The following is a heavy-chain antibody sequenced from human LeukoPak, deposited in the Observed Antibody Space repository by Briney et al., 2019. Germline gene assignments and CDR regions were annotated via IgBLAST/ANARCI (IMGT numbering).Heavy chain of an antibody. V-gene: IGHV1-69*04. CDR3: ARDLRVVPAEVWFDP. J-gene: IGHJ5*02. CDR1: GGTFNSYT. D-gene: IGHD2-2*01. Sequence: SVKVSCKASGGTFNSYTISWVRQAPGQGLEWMGRIIPILGIANYAQKFQGRVTITADKSTSTAYMGLSSLRSEDTAVYYCARDLRVVPAEVWFDPWGQGTLVTVSS. CDR2: IIPILGIA.